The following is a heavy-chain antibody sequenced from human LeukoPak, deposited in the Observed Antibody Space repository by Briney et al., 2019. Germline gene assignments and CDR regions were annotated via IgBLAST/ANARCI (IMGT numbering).Heavy chain of an antibody. Sequence: GGSLRLSCAASGFTFSSYDMNWVRQAPGKGLEWVSSISGSATSIYYADSVKGRFTISRDNAKNTVYLQMNSLRADDTAVYYCVRGLLGPDYWGQGTQVTVSS. V-gene: IGHV3-48*03. CDR3: VRGLLGPDY. CDR1: GFTFSSYD. D-gene: IGHD7-27*01. CDR2: ISGSATSI. J-gene: IGHJ4*02.